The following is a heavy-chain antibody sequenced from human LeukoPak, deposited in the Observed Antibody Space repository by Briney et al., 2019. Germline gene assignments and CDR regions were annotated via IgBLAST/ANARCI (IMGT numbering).Heavy chain of an antibody. V-gene: IGHV1-2*02. CDR3: ARIAAAVAATPFDY. J-gene: IGHJ4*02. CDR2: INPNSGGT. Sequence: GASVKVSCKASGYTFTGYYMHWLRQAPGQGLEWMGWINPNSGGTNYAQKFQGRVTMTRDTSISTAYMELSRLSSDDTAVYYCARIAAAVAATPFDYWGQGTLVTVSS. D-gene: IGHD6-19*01. CDR1: GYTFTGYY.